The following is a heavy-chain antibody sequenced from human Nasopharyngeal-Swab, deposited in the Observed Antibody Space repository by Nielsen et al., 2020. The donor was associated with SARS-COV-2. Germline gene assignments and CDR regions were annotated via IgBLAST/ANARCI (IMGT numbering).Heavy chain of an antibody. CDR3: AKGTGGYQLLYFDY. Sequence: RGSLRLSCAASGFTFSSYAMSWVRQAPGKGLEWVSAISGSGGSTYYADSVKGRFTISRDNSKNTLYLQMNSLRAEDTAVYYCAKGTGGYQLLYFDYWGQGTLVTVSS. V-gene: IGHV3-23*01. D-gene: IGHD2-2*01. CDR1: GFTFSSYA. CDR2: ISGSGGST. J-gene: IGHJ4*02.